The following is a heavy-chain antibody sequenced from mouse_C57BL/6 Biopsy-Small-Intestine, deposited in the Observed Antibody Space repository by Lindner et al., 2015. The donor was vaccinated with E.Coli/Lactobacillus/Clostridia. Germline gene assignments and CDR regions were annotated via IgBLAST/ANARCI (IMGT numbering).Heavy chain of an antibody. V-gene: IGHV1-54*01. CDR3: ARSKYAMDY. CDR2: INPGSGGT. Sequence: VQLQESGAELVRPGTSVRVSCKASGYAFTNFLIEWIKQRPGQGLEWIGVINPGSGGTDLNEKFKGKATLTADKSSSTAYMQLSSLTSEDSAVYFCARSKYAMDYWGQGTSVTVSS. D-gene: IGHD1-3*01. J-gene: IGHJ4*01. CDR1: GYAFTNFL.